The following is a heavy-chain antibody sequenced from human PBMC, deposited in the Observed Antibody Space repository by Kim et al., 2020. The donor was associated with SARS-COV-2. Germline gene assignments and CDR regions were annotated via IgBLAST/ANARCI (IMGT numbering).Heavy chain of an antibody. V-gene: IGHV4-59*01. D-gene: IGHD6-6*01. Sequence: SETLSLTCSVSGDSISSSYWSWIRQPPGKGLEWIGFIYYSGSTNYNPSLRSRVTISVDTSKNHFSLRLSSVTAADTAVYYCTRDRGSSGVWYFDLWGRGTLVTVSS. CDR1: GDSISSSY. J-gene: IGHJ2*01. CDR3: TRDRGSSGVWYFDL. CDR2: IYYSGST.